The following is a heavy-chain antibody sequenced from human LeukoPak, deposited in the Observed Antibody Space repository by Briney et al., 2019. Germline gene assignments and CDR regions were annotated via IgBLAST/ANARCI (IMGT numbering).Heavy chain of an antibody. CDR2: INPKTGGT. J-gene: IGHJ4*02. CDR3: ARGFEYGWFGF. Sequence: ASVKVSCKTSGYTFTGSDYYIHWVRQAPGQGPEWLGWINPKTGGTTYTQTFQGRVTMSRDTSITTAYMELSRLRSDDTAVYYCARGFEYGWFGFWGQGTLVTVSS. D-gene: IGHD3-10*01. CDR1: GYTFTGSDYY. V-gene: IGHV1-2*02.